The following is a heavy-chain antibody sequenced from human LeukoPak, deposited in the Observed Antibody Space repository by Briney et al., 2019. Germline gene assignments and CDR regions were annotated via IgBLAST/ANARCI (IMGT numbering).Heavy chain of an antibody. V-gene: IGHV1-69*13. CDR1: GGTFINFA. CDR2: MIPMSDTT. CDR3: ATPITYYAAWSGYSPFDY. Sequence: ASVKVSLKASGGTFINFAFNWVRQAPGQGLEWMGGMIPMSDTTNYAQNSQGRITITADESSRTAYMELSSLRSDDTAVYYCATPITYYAAWSGYSPFDYWGQGTLVTVSS. J-gene: IGHJ4*02. D-gene: IGHD3-3*01.